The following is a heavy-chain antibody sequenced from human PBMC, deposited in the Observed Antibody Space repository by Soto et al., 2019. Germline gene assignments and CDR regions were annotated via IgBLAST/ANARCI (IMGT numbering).Heavy chain of an antibody. CDR3: GAQDYVAKGYHFET. J-gene: IGHJ4*02. V-gene: IGHV1-18*01. D-gene: IGHD4-17*01. CDR1: GYTFTSYG. CDR2: ISAYNGNT. Sequence: ASVKVSCKASGYTFTSYGISWVRQAPGQGLEWMGWISAYNGNTNYAQKLQGRVTMTTDTSTSTAYMELRSLRSDDTAVHYCGAQDYVAKGYHFETWGQGTMVTVSS.